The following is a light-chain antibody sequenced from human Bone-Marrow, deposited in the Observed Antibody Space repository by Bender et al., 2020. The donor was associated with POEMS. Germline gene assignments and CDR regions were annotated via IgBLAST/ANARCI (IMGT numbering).Light chain of an antibody. Sequence: NFMLTQPHSVSESPGKTVIISCTRSSGSIASNYVQWYQQRPGTSPTLVIVEDDQRPSGVPARFSGSLEVSSDSASLTRSRRKPDDEANYYCQSAGSSGLYVKFGGGTKLTVL. CDR3: QSAGSSGLYVK. CDR2: EDD. CDR1: SGSIASNY. J-gene: IGLJ2*01. V-gene: IGLV6-57*01.